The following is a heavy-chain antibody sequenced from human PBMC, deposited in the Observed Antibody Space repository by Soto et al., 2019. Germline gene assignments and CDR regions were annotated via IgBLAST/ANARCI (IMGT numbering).Heavy chain of an antibody. V-gene: IGHV4-39*01. Sequence: QLQVQESGPGLVKPSETLSLACTVSGASITSSSYYWGWMRQPPGKGLEWIGSIHYSGSTYYNPSLKSRVTISVDTSKNQFSLRLSSVTAADTAVYYCACSVVPATIGYYSYMDVWGKGTTVTVSS. CDR2: IHYSGST. CDR1: GASITSSSYY. J-gene: IGHJ6*03. CDR3: ACSVVPATIGYYSYMDV. D-gene: IGHD2-2*02.